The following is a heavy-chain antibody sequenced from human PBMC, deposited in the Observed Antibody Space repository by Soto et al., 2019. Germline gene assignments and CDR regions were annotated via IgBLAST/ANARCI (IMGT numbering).Heavy chain of an antibody. CDR1: GFTFTSSA. Sequence: SVKVSCKASGFTFTSSAVQWVRQARGQRLEWIGWIVVGSGNTNYAQKFQERVTITRDMSTSKAYMELSSLRSGDTAVYYCAAEEPSLRPRLYYYYGMDVWGQGTTVTV. V-gene: IGHV1-58*01. J-gene: IGHJ6*02. CDR3: AAEEPSLRPRLYYYYGMDV. CDR2: IVVGSGNT. D-gene: IGHD3-16*01.